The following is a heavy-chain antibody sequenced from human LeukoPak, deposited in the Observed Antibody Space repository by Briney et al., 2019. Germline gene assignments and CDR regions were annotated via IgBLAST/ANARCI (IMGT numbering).Heavy chain of an antibody. V-gene: IGHV3-21*04. J-gene: IGHJ4*02. D-gene: IGHD3-10*01. Sequence: PGGSLRLSCAASGFTFSSYSMNWVRQAPGKGLEWVSSISSSSSYIYYADSVKGRFTISRDNAKNSLYLQMNSLRAEDTALYYCASNYGSGSYYNGIDYWGQGTLVTVSS. CDR2: ISSSSSYI. CDR3: ASNYGSGSYYNGIDY. CDR1: GFTFSSYS.